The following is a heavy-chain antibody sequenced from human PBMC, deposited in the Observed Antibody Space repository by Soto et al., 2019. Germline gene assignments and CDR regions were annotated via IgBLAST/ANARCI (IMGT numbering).Heavy chain of an antibody. Sequence: SEILSLTCTVSGGSVSSGDFYWSWLRQPPGKGLELIGCISSRGKTDYTPSLKSRVRISVDTSKNQFSLRLTSVTAADTAVYYCAIRTYGLGLYSWGRGALVTVS. D-gene: IGHD3-10*01. CDR2: ISSRGKT. J-gene: IGHJ4*02. CDR1: GGSVSSGDFY. V-gene: IGHV4-61*08. CDR3: AIRTYGLGLYS.